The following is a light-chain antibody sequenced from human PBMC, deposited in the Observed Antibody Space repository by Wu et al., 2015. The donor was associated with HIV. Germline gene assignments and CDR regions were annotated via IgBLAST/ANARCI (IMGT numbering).Light chain of an antibody. J-gene: IGKJ4*01. CDR2: DAS. CDR1: QSVSSD. CDR3: QQYNNWPAT. V-gene: IGKV3-15*01. Sequence: ETVMTQSPATLSGSPGERATLSCRASQSVSSDLAWYQQKPGQAPRLLIYDASTRATGIPARISGSGSGTEFTLTISSMQSEDFAVYYCQQYNNWPATFGGGPRWRS.